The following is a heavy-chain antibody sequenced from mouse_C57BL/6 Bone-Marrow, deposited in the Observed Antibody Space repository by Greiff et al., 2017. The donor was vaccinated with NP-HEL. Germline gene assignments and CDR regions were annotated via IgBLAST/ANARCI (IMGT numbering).Heavy chain of an antibody. CDR3: SIYPLYYYGTSYDFGD. J-gene: IGHJ2*01. CDR1: GYTFTSYW. CDR2: IHPSDSDT. V-gene: IGHV1-74*01. Sequence: QVQLQQPGAELVKPGASVKVSCKASGYTFTSYWMHWVKQRPGQGLEWIGRIHPSDSDTNYNQKFKGKATLTVDKSYSTAYMQLSSLTSEDSAVYYCSIYPLYYYGTSYDFGDGGKGTTLTVSS. D-gene: IGHD1-1*01.